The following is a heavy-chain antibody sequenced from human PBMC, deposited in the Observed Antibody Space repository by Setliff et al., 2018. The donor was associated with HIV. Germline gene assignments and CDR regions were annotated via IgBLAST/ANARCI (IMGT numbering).Heavy chain of an antibody. Sequence: GESLKISCAASGFTFSSYGMHWVRQAPGKGLEWVAVIWYDGSNKYYAGSVKGRFTISRDNSKNTLYLQMNSLRAEDTAVYYCARDPPGGSYPYYFDYWGQGTLVTVSS. CDR2: IWYDGSNK. D-gene: IGHD1-26*01. J-gene: IGHJ4*02. V-gene: IGHV3-33*01. CDR3: ARDPPGGSYPYYFDY. CDR1: GFTFSSYG.